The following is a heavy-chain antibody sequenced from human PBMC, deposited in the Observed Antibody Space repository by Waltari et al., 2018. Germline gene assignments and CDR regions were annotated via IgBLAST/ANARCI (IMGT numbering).Heavy chain of an antibody. D-gene: IGHD6-19*01. CDR3: ARASIAVAGTFFGAFDI. J-gene: IGHJ3*02. V-gene: IGHV4-59*01. CDR2: IYYSGGT. Sequence: QVQLQESGPGLVKPSETLSLTCTVSGGSISSYYWSWLRQPPGKGLGWIGYIYYSGGTNYNPSLKSRVTISVDTSKNQFSLKLSSVTAADTAVYYCARASIAVAGTFFGAFDIWGQGTMVTVSS. CDR1: GGSISSYY.